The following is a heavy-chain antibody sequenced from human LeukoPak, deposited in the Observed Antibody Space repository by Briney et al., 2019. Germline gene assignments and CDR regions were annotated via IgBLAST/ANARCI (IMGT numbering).Heavy chain of an antibody. D-gene: IGHD1-1*01. V-gene: IGHV3-48*04. Sequence: GGSLRLSCTASGFSFSTYSMNWFRQAPGKGLEWVSYIVGSSSNIYYADSVKGRFTISRDNAKNSLYLQMDSLRAEDTAVYYCATDSPETAAFDYWGQGTLVTVSS. J-gene: IGHJ4*02. CDR3: ATDSPETAAFDY. CDR2: IVGSSSNI. CDR1: GFSFSTYS.